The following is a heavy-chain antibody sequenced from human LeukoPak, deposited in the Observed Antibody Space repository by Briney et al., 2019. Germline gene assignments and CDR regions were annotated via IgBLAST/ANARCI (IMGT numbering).Heavy chain of an antibody. J-gene: IGHJ4*02. CDR3: ARCHDYGDFTIDY. CDR1: GFTFSSYE. CDR2: INHSGST. D-gene: IGHD4-17*01. Sequence: GSLRLSCAASGFTFSSYEMNWVRQAPGKGLEWIGEINHSGSTNYNPSLKSRVTISVDTSKNQFSLKLSSVTAADTAVYYCARCHDYGDFTIDYWGQGTLVTVSS. V-gene: IGHV4-34*01.